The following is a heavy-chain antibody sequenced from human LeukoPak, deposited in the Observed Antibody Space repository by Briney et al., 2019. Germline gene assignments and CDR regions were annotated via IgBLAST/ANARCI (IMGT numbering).Heavy chain of an antibody. J-gene: IGHJ3*02. CDR3: AREQMKIVVVTAIRAFDI. Sequence: APVKVSCKASGGTFSSYAISWVRQAPGQGLEWMGRIIPILGIANYAQKFQGRVTITADKSTSTAYMELSSLRSEDTAVYYCAREQMKIVVVTAIRAFDIWGQGTMVTVSS. CDR2: IIPILGIA. V-gene: IGHV1-69*04. D-gene: IGHD2-21*02. CDR1: GGTFSSYA.